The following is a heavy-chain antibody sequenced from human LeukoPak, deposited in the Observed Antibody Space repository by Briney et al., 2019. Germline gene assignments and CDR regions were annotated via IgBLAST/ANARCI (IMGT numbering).Heavy chain of an antibody. CDR1: GYSISSGYY. D-gene: IGHD1-26*01. V-gene: IGHV4-38-2*02. CDR3: ARVGATPGPLDY. CDR2: IYHSGST. Sequence: SETLSLTCTVSGYSISSGYYWGWIRQPPGKGLEWIGSIYHSGSTYYNPSLKSRVTISVDTSKNQFSLKLSSVTAADTAVYYCARVGATPGPLDYWGQGTLVTVSS. J-gene: IGHJ4*02.